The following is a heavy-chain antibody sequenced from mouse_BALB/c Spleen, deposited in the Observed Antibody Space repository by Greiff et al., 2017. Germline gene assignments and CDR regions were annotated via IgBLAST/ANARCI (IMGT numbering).Heavy chain of an antibody. Sequence: EVQLVESGGGLVQPGGSRKLSCAASGFTFSSFGMHWVRQAPEKGLEWVAYISSGSSTIYYADTVKGRFTISRDNPKNTLFLQMTSLRSEDTAMYYCAREDGYYLAWFAYWGQGTLVTVSA. CDR3: AREDGYYLAWFAY. CDR1: GFTFSSFG. V-gene: IGHV5-17*02. J-gene: IGHJ3*01. D-gene: IGHD2-3*01. CDR2: ISSGSSTI.